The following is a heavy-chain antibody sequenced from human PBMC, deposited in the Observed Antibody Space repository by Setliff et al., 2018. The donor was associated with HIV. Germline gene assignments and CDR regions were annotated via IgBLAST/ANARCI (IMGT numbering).Heavy chain of an antibody. CDR1: DDPISSYY. J-gene: IGHJ6*03. CDR3: ALAGHRLLRGYMDV. Sequence: PSETLSLTCYVTDDPISSYYWSWVRQPAGKGLEWIERLYVSGDTNYNPSLKSRVTMSLDTSKKHFSLKLKSVTAADTAVYYCALAGHRLLRGYMDVWGKGTTVTVSS. V-gene: IGHV4-4*07. D-gene: IGHD2-15*01. CDR2: LYVSGDT.